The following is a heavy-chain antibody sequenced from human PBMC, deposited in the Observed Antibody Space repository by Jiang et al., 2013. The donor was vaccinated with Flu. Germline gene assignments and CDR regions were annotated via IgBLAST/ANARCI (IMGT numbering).Heavy chain of an antibody. Sequence: VQLVESGAEVKKPGASVKVSCKASGYTFSGFYIHWVRQAPGQGLEWMGWINPDSGGTSYAQKFQDWVTMTRDTSINTAYMELSRLRSDDTAVYYCARVQTGTGAFDIWGQGTMVDRLL. V-gene: IGHV1-2*04. CDR3: ARVQTGTGAFDI. CDR2: INPDSGGT. CDR1: GYTFSGFY. D-gene: IGHD1-1*01. J-gene: IGHJ3*02.